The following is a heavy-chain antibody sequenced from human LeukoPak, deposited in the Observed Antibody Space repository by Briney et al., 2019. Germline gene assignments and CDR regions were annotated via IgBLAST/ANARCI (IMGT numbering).Heavy chain of an antibody. CDR2: IYYSGST. D-gene: IGHD5-18*01. CDR3: ARHSGYSYGLRSYYFDY. V-gene: IGHV4-30-4*07. Sequence: SETLSLTCAVSGGSISSGGYSWSWIRQPPGKGLEWIGYIYYSGSTNYNPSLKSRVTISVDTSKNQFSLKLSSVTAADTAVYYCARHSGYSYGLRSYYFDYWGQGTLVTVSS. J-gene: IGHJ4*02. CDR1: GGSISSGGYS.